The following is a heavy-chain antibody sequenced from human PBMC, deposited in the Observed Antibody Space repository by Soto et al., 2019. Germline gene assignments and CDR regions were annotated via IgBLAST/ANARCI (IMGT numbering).Heavy chain of an antibody. J-gene: IGHJ4*02. CDR2: IDPDSGDT. Sequence: ASVKVSCKASGYTFTGYYLHWVRQAPGQGPEWVGKIDPDSGDTDQSQKFQGRVTLTRDTAIDTAYMVLTRLTLDDTAIYYCARGPLEWGQGTLVTVSS. CDR3: ARGPLE. CDR1: GYTFTGYY. V-gene: IGHV1-2*02.